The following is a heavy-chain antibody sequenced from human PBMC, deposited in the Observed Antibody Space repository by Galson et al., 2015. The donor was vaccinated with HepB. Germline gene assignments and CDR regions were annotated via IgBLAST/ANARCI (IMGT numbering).Heavy chain of an antibody. CDR3: TRDSALEVGGDGLDAFDS. D-gene: IGHD2-21*01. CDR2: TYYRSKWYT. Sequence: CAISGDSVPSLSADWNWIRQSPSRGLEWLGRTYYRSKWYTDYALAVKSRITINPSTSNNQVSLQLNSVTPEDTAMYFCTRDSALEVGGDGLDAFDSWGQGTMVTVSP. J-gene: IGHJ3*02. CDR1: GDSVPSLSAD. V-gene: IGHV6-1*01.